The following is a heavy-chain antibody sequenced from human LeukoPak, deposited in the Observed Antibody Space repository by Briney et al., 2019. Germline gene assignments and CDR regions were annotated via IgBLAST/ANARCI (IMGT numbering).Heavy chain of an antibody. Sequence: GGSLRLSCAASGFTFNNYWMSWVRQAPGKGLEWVANIKHDGSEKYYVDSVKGRLTISRDNAKNSLYLQMTSLRAEDTAVYYCAKSYDYWSGYTDYYYMDVWGKGTTVTVSS. CDR2: IKHDGSEK. CDR1: GFTFNNYW. V-gene: IGHV3-7*01. J-gene: IGHJ6*03. D-gene: IGHD3-3*01. CDR3: AKSYDYWSGYTDYYYMDV.